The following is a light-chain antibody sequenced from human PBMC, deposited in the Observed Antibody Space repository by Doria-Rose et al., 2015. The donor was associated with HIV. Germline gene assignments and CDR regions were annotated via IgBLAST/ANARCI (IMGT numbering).Light chain of an antibody. CDR1: QSLVYSDGNSY. Sequence: QSASISCRSSQSLVYSDGNSYLNWFHHRPGQSPRRLIYMVSNRDSGVPDRFSGSGSGSDFTLKISSVAAEDVGVYYCVQGTHWPWTSGQGTKVEIK. CDR3: VQGTHWPWT. J-gene: IGKJ1*01. V-gene: IGKV2-30*01. CDR2: MVS.